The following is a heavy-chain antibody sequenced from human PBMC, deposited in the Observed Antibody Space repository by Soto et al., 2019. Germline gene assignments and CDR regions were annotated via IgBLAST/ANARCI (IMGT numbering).Heavy chain of an antibody. D-gene: IGHD5-12*01. CDR3: AILVATTNDY. CDR1: GFTFSSYG. CDR2: ISYEGSNK. Sequence: QVQLVESGGGVVQPGRSLRLSCAASGFTFSSYGMHWVRQAPGKGLEWVAVISYEGSNKYYADSVKGRFTISRDNSKNTLYLQMNSLSAEDTAVYYCAILVATTNDYCGQGTLVTVSS. V-gene: IGHV3-30*03. J-gene: IGHJ4*02.